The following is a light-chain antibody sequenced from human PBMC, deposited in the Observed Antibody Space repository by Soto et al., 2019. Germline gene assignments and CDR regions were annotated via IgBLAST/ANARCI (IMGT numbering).Light chain of an antibody. Sequence: VMTQSPATLSVSPGDSATLSCRAGQSVSSTLAWYQQKTGQAPRLPIYDDSTRATGIPDRLSGSGSGTELNLTISRLQSEDFAVYYCQKRSNWPLTFGQGTRLEIK. J-gene: IGKJ5*01. CDR2: DDS. V-gene: IGKV3-15*01. CDR3: QKRSNWPLT. CDR1: QSVSST.